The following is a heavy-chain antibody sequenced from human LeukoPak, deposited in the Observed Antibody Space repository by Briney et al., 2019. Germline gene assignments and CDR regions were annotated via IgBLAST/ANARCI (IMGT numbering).Heavy chain of an antibody. CDR1: GYTFTSYY. J-gene: IGHJ4*02. V-gene: IGHV1-46*01. Sequence: ASVKVSCKASGYTFTSYYMHWVRQAPGQGLEWMGIINPSGGSTSYAQKFQGRVTMTRDMSTSTVYMELSSLRSEDTAVYYCARDLVRGVISTGFDYWGQGTLVTVSS. CDR2: INPSGGST. D-gene: IGHD3-10*01. CDR3: ARDLVRGVISTGFDY.